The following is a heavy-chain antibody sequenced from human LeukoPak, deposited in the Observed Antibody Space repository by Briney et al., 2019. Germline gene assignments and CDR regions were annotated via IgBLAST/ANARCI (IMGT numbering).Heavy chain of an antibody. CDR3: ARARTGGFDY. D-gene: IGHD7-27*01. V-gene: IGHV3-7*03. CDR1: GFTFSNAW. CDR2: IKQDGSEK. J-gene: IGHJ4*02. Sequence: GGSLRLSCAASGFTFSNAWMSWVRQAPGKGPEWVANIKQDGSEKYYVDSVKGRFTISRDNAKNSLYLQMNSLRAEDTAVYYCARARTGGFDYWGQGTLVTVSS.